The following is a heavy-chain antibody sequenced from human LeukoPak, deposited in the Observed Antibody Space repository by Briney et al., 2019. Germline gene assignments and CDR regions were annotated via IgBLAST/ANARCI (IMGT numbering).Heavy chain of an antibody. CDR2: ISAYNGNT. V-gene: IGHV1-18*01. CDR1: GYTFTSYG. Sequence: GASVKVSCKASGYTFTSYGISWVRQAPGQGLEWMGWISAYNGNTNYAQKLQGRVTMTTDTSTSTAYMELRSLRSDDTAVYYCARSDDITIFGVVTNQHFDYWGQGTLVTVSS. D-gene: IGHD3-3*01. J-gene: IGHJ4*02. CDR3: ARSDDITIFGVVTNQHFDY.